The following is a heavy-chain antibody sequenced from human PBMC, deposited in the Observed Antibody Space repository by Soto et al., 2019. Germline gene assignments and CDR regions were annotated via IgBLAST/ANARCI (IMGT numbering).Heavy chain of an antibody. V-gene: IGHV3-11*01. D-gene: IGHD2-8*01. CDR2: ISSSANVK. Sequence: QEQLVESGGGLVKPGGSLRLSCAASGFTFREYYMNWIRLIPGKGLEWVAYISSSANVKYHTDSVKGRFTISRDNSKNSVFLQMNSLRVEDTAVYFCSRDRRASPCTRGLSGMDVWGQGTTVTISS. CDR3: SRDRRASPCTRGLSGMDV. J-gene: IGHJ6*02. CDR1: GFTFREYY.